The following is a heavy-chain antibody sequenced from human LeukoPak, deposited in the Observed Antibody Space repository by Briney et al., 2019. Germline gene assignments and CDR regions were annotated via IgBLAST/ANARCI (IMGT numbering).Heavy chain of an antibody. D-gene: IGHD3-3*01. CDR2: IKQDGSEI. Sequence: GGSLRLSCATSGFTFSTYWMSWVRQVPGKGLEWVANIKQDGSEIYYVDSVKGRFTISRDNAKNSLFLQMNNLRAEDTAVYYCAKDWGITIFGVVISWGQGTLVTVSS. V-gene: IGHV3-7*03. CDR1: GFTFSTYW. J-gene: IGHJ5*02. CDR3: AKDWGITIFGVVIS.